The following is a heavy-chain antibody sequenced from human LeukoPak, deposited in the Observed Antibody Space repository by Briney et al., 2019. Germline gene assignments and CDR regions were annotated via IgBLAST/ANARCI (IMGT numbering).Heavy chain of an antibody. Sequence: SQTLSLTCAISGDSVSSNSATWNWIRQSPSRGLEWLGRTYYKSKWYNDYAVSVKSRITISSDTSKNQFSLQLNSVTPEDTAVYYCGRVSSPWSPRDAFDIWGQGTMVTVSP. D-gene: IGHD1-26*01. CDR1: GDSVSSNSAT. CDR2: TYYKSKWYN. J-gene: IGHJ3*02. V-gene: IGHV6-1*01. CDR3: GRVSSPWSPRDAFDI.